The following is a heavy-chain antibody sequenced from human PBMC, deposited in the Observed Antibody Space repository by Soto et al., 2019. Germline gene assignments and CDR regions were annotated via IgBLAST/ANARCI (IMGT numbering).Heavy chain of an antibody. CDR1: GDSVSSNSAA. CDR2: TYYRSKWYN. Sequence: SQTLSLTCAISGDSVSSNSAAWNWIRQSPSRGLEWLGRTYYRSKWYNDYAVSVKSRITINPDTSKNQSSLQLNSVTPEDTAVYYCARAVLAVELYYYYGMDVWGQGTTVTVSS. CDR3: ARAVLAVELYYYYGMDV. V-gene: IGHV6-1*01. D-gene: IGHD6-19*01. J-gene: IGHJ6*02.